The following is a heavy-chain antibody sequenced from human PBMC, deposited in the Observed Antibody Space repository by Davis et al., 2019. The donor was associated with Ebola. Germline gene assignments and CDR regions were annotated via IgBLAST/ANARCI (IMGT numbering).Heavy chain of an antibody. D-gene: IGHD6-13*01. J-gene: IGHJ6*02. CDR2: IYYSGST. CDR3: ARGWSLRDYYAMDV. CDR1: GDSISSYY. Sequence: GSLRLSCTVSGDSISSYYWSWIRQPPGKGLEWIGYIYYSGSTNYNPSLKSRVTVSVDTSKNHFSLKLSSVTAADTAVYYCARGWSLRDYYAMDVWGQGTTVTVSS. V-gene: IGHV4-59*12.